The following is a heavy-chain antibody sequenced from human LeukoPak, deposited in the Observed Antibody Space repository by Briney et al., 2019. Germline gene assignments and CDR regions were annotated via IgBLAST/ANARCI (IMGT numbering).Heavy chain of an antibody. J-gene: IGHJ4*02. CDR2: IDWDGDK. CDR3: ARSDYGSGSYTFDY. V-gene: IGHV2-70*11. Sequence: SGPTLVNPTQTLTLTCTSSGFSLSTSEMCVSWIRQPPGKALEWLARIDWDGDKYYSTSLKTRLTISKDTSKNQVVLTMTNMDPVDTATYYCARSDYGSGSYTFDYWGQGTLVTVSS. D-gene: IGHD3-10*01. CDR1: GFSLSTSEMC.